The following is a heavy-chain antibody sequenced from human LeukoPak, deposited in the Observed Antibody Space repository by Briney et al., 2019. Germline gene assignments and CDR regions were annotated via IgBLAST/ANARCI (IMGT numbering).Heavy chain of an antibody. D-gene: IGHD3-22*01. CDR1: GGTFNNYA. V-gene: IGHV1-69*13. CDR3: ARGVRRYYYDSSGYLNWFDP. CDR2: IIPIFGTA. Sequence: SVKVSCKASGGTFNNYAISWVRQAPGQGLEWMGGIIPIFGTANYAQKFQGRVTITADESTSTAYMELSSLRSEDTAVYYCARGVRRYYYDSSGYLNWFDPWGQGTLVTVSS. J-gene: IGHJ5*02.